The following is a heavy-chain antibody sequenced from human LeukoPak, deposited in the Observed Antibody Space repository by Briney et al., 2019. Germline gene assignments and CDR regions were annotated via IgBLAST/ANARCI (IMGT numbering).Heavy chain of an antibody. V-gene: IGHV3-23*01. CDR1: GFTFNIYP. D-gene: IGHD4-17*01. CDR3: AQTTSLNY. Sequence: PGGSLRLSCAASGFTFNIYPMTWVRQAPGKGLAWVAAISDGGGNTYYSDSVKGRFTISRDNSKNTLYLQMSSLRAEDTAIYYCAQTTSLNYWGQGNLVTVSS. CDR2: ISDGGGNT. J-gene: IGHJ4*02.